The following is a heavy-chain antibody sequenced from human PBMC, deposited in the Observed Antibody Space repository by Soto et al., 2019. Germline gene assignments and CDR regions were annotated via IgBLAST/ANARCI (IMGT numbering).Heavy chain of an antibody. CDR2: VSGNGGST. D-gene: IGHD3-10*01. Sequence: EVQLLESGGGLVQPGGSLRLSCAASGFTFNIYIMTWVRQAPGKGLEWVSGVSGNGGSTYYAESVKGRFTVSRDNSKNTLYLQMNNLGVEDTAVYYCVKGGCLDYWGQGTLVTVSS. V-gene: IGHV3-23*01. CDR1: GFTFNIYI. J-gene: IGHJ4*02. CDR3: VKGGCLDY.